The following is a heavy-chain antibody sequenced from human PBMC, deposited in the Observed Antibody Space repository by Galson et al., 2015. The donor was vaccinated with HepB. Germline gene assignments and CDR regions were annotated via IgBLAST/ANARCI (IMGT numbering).Heavy chain of an antibody. CDR3: ASSDFWSGFQVPFYMRV. Sequence: SLRLSCAASGFTFSSYWMSWVRQAPGKGLEWVANIKPDGSLKDYVESVKGRFTISRDNAKNSLYLHMNSLRVEDTAVYFCASSDFWSGFQVPFYMRVWGKGTTVTVSS. CDR2: IKPDGSLK. D-gene: IGHD3-3*01. CDR1: GFTFSSYW. V-gene: IGHV3-7*01. J-gene: IGHJ6*03.